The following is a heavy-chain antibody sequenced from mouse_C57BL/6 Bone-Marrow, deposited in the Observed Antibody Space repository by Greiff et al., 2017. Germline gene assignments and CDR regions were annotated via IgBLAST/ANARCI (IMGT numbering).Heavy chain of an antibody. CDR1: GFTFSSYG. J-gene: IGHJ4*01. V-gene: IGHV5-6*02. CDR3: ARRDYYAMDY. Sequence: DVKLVESGGDLVKPGGSLKLSCAASGFTFSSYGMSWVRQTPDKRLEWVATISSGGSYTYYPDSVKGRFTISRDNAKNTLYLQMSSLKSEDTARYYCARRDYYAMDYWGQGTSVTVSS. CDR2: ISSGGSYT.